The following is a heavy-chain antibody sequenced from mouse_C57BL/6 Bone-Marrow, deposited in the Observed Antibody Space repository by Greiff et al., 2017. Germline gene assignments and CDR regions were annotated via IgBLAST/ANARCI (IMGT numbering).Heavy chain of an antibody. Sequence: VQLQQSGAELARPGASVKMSCKASGYTFTSYTMHWVKQRPGQGLEWIGYINPSSGYTKYNQKFKDKATLTAAKSSSTAYMQLSSLTSEDSAVYYCARVLWLRYYAMDYWGQGTSVTVSS. D-gene: IGHD2-2*01. CDR3: ARVLWLRYYAMDY. J-gene: IGHJ4*01. CDR1: GYTFTSYT. V-gene: IGHV1-4*01. CDR2: INPSSGYT.